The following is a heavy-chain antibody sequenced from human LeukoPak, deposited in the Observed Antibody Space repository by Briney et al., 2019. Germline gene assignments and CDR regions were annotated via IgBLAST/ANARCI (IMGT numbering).Heavy chain of an antibody. J-gene: IGHJ4*02. Sequence: ASVKVSCKASGYTFTGYYIHWVRQAPGQGLEWMGWINPNSGGTNYAQKFQGRVTMTRDTSIRTAYMELSRLRSDDTAVYYCARYYIDGKCFDYWGQGTLVTVSS. CDR1: GYTFTGYY. CDR2: INPNSGGT. CDR3: ARYYIDGKCFDY. D-gene: IGHD3-10*01. V-gene: IGHV1-2*02.